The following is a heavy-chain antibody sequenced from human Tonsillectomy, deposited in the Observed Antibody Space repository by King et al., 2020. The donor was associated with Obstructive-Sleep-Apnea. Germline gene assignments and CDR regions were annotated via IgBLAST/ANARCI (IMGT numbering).Heavy chain of an antibody. D-gene: IGHD3-10*01. J-gene: IGHJ4*02. CDR3: AARAWFGELLNDY. CDR1: GFTFSDYY. CDR2: ISSSGSTI. V-gene: IGHV3-11*01. Sequence: VQLVESGGGLVKPGGSLRLSCAASGFTFSDYYMSWIRQAPGKGLEWGSYISSSGSTIYYADSVKGRFTISRDNAKNSLYLQMNSLRAEDTAVYYCAARAWFGELLNDYWGQGTLVTVSS.